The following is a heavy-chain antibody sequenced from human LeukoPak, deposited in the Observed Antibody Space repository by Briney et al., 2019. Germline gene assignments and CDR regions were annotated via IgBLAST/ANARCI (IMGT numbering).Heavy chain of an antibody. D-gene: IGHD3-9*01. CDR1: GGSFSGYY. CDR3: ATVRYFDWS. Sequence: KPSETLSLTCAVYGGSFSGYYWSWIRQPPGKGLEWIGEINHSGSTNYNPSLKSRVTISVDTSKNQFSLKLSSVTAADTAVYYCATVRYFDWSWGQGTLVTVS. V-gene: IGHV4-34*01. J-gene: IGHJ5*02. CDR2: INHSGST.